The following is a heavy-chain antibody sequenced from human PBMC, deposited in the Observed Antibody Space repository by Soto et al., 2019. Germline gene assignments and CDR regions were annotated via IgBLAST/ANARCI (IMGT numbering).Heavy chain of an antibody. Sequence: QVQLVQSGAEVKKPGSSVKVSCKASGGTFSSYAISWVRQAPGQGLEWMGGIIPIFGTANYAQKFQGRVTITADESTSTAYMELSSLRSEDTAVYCRARGGDIVVVPAARDYYFGMDVWGQGTTVTVSS. J-gene: IGHJ6*02. CDR1: GGTFSSYA. CDR2: IIPIFGTA. V-gene: IGHV1-69*01. CDR3: ARGGDIVVVPAARDYYFGMDV. D-gene: IGHD2-2*01.